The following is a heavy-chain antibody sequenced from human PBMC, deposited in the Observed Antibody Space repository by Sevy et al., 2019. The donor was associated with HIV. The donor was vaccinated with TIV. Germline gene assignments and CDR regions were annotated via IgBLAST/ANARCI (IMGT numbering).Heavy chain of an antibody. Sequence: GGSLRLSCTASGFTFGDYTMSWFRQAPGKGLEWVGFIRSKAYGGTTEYAASVKGRFTISRDDSKSIAYLQMSSLKTEDTAVYYCARDAGVTGTTSLWLYWFDPWGQGTLVTVSS. V-gene: IGHV3-49*03. J-gene: IGHJ5*02. CDR3: ARDAGVTGTTSLWLYWFDP. D-gene: IGHD1-20*01. CDR1: GFTFGDYT. CDR2: IRSKAYGGTT.